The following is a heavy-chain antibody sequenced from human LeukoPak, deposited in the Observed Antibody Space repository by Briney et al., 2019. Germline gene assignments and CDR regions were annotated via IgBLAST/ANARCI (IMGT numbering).Heavy chain of an antibody. D-gene: IGHD6-19*01. CDR3: ARGSVADY. CDR1: GGSISSSSYY. V-gene: IGHV4-39*07. CDR2: IYYSGST. Sequence: SETLSLTCTVSGGSISSSSYYWGWIRQPPGKGLEWIGSIYYSGSTNYNPSLKSRVTISVDTSKNQFSLKLSSVTAADTAVYYCARGSVADYWGQGTLVTVSS. J-gene: IGHJ4*02.